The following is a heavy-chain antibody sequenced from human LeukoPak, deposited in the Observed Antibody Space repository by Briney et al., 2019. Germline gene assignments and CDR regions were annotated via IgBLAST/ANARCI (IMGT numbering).Heavy chain of an antibody. Sequence: GSLRLSCAASGFTVSSIHMVWVRQAPGKGLEWVSVTYTGGNSYYADSVKGRFIISRDISKNTLYLQMNSLRAEDSALYYCARGGRGSAAVVAPRSFDIWGQGTMVTVSS. CDR1: GFTVSSIH. CDR2: TYTGGNS. J-gene: IGHJ3*02. CDR3: ARGGRGSAAVVAPRSFDI. V-gene: IGHV3-53*01. D-gene: IGHD3-22*01.